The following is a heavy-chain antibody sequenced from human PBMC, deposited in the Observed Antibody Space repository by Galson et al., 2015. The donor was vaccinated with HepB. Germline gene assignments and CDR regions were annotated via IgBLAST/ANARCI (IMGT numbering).Heavy chain of an antibody. CDR1: GFTFSSYS. J-gene: IGHJ4*02. Sequence: SLRLSCAASGFTFSSYSMNWVRQAPGKGLEWVSYISSSSSTIYYADSVKGRFTISRDNAKNSLYLQMNSLRDEDTAVYYCARGRYYYDSSGYYGYWGQGTLVTVSS. V-gene: IGHV3-48*02. D-gene: IGHD3-22*01. CDR2: ISSSSSTI. CDR3: ARGRYYYDSSGYYGY.